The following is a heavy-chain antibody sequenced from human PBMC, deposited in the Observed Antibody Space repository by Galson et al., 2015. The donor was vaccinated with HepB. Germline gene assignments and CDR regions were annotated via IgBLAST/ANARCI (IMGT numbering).Heavy chain of an antibody. V-gene: IGHV3-23*01. CDR2: ISVIGGST. D-gene: IGHD5-18*01. CDR3: AKVQGNTARGRGNYFDF. J-gene: IGHJ4*02. CDR1: GFTFSNYA. Sequence: SLRLSCAASGFTFSNYAMSWVRQAPGKGLEWVSAISVIGGSTYYADSVKGRFTISRDNSKNTLYLQMNSLRAEDTALYYCAKVQGNTARGRGNYFDFWGRGTLVTVSS.